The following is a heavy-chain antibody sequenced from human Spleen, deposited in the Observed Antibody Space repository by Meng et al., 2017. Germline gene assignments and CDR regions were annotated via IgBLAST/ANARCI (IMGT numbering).Heavy chain of an antibody. D-gene: IGHD6-6*01. Sequence: QGPLQESGPGLVKPSGTLSLTFAVSGGSISSSNWWTWVRLPPGKGLEWIVEIYPSGSTNYNPSLKSRVTISVDKSKNQFSLKLSSVTAADTAVYYCAKVHSNSPYFDYWGQGTLVTVSS. CDR1: GGSISSSNW. J-gene: IGHJ4*02. CDR2: IYPSGST. CDR3: AKVHSNSPYFDY. V-gene: IGHV4-4*02.